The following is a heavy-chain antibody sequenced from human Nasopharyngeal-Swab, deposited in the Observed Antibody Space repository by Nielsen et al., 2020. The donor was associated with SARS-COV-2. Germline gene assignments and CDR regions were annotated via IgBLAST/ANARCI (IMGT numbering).Heavy chain of an antibody. J-gene: IGHJ5*02. Sequence: ASVKVSCKASGYTFTSYGITWVRQAPGQGLEWMGWISGYNGNTKYAQKLQGRVTMTTDTSTSTAYMELRSLRSDDTAVYYCAKDGVAARPDWFDPWSQGTLVTVSS. D-gene: IGHD6-6*01. CDR1: GYTFTSYG. CDR2: ISGYNGNT. CDR3: AKDGVAARPDWFDP. V-gene: IGHV1-18*04.